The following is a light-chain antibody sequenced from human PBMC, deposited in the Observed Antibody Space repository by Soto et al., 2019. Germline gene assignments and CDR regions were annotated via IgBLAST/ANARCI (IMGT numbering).Light chain of an antibody. CDR1: QSVGGY. V-gene: IGKV3-11*01. Sequence: EIVLTQSPATLSLYPGERATLSCRASQSVGGYLAGYQQKPGQAPRLLIYDASNRVTGIPARFSGSGSRTDVSLAIRSLGPDDFAFYYWQLRSNWPLLTFGGGTKVVLK. J-gene: IGKJ4*01. CDR2: DAS. CDR3: QLRSNWPLLT.